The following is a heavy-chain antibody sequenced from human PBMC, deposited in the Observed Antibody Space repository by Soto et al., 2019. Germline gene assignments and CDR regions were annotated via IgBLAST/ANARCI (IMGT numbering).Heavy chain of an antibody. D-gene: IGHD5-12*01. CDR2: IIPIFGTA. CDR1: GGTFSSYA. Sequence: GASVKVSRKASGGTFSSYAISWVRQAPGQGLEWMGGIIPIFGTANYAQKFQGRVTITADESTSTAYMELSSLRSEDTAVYYCARDNQVVVATIHSHPYYHYGMAVWGQGTTVTVSS. V-gene: IGHV1-69*13. J-gene: IGHJ6*02. CDR3: ARDNQVVVATIHSHPYYHYGMAV.